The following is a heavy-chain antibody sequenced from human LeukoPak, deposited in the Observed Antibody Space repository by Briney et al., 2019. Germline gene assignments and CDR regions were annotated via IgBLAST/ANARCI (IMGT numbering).Heavy chain of an antibody. CDR2: INHSGST. CDR3: ARRVIAAPYYFDY. J-gene: IGHJ4*02. D-gene: IGHD6-6*01. V-gene: IGHV4-34*01. CDR1: GGSFSGYY. Sequence: SETLSLTCAVYGGSFSGYYWSWIRQPPGKGLEWIGEINHSGSTNHNPSLKSRVTISVDTSRNQFSLKLSSVTAADTAVYYCARRVIAAPYYFDYWGQGTLVTVSS.